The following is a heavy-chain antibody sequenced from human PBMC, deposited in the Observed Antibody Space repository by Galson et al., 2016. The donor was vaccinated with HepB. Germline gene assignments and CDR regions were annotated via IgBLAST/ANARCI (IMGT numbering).Heavy chain of an antibody. CDR1: GFTFSSYA. V-gene: IGHV3-23*01. J-gene: IGHJ4*02. CDR3: ATKPSYYDFLTGYYMGGYFDY. CDR2: ISGSGGST. Sequence: SLRLSCAASGFTFSSYAMSWVRQAPGKELEWVSAISGSGGSTYYADSVKGRFTISRDNSKNTLSLQMNSLRAEDTAVYYCATKPSYYDFLTGYYMGGYFDYWGQGTLVTVSS. D-gene: IGHD3-9*01.